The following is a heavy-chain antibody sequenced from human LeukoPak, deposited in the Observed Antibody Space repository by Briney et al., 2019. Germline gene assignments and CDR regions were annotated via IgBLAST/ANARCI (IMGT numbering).Heavy chain of an antibody. V-gene: IGHV4-61*01. CDR1: GGSVSSGSYY. J-gene: IGHJ4*02. CDR2: IYYSGST. D-gene: IGHD6-13*01. Sequence: SETLSLTCTVSGGSVSSGSYYWSWIRQPPGKGLEWIGYIYYSGSTNYNPSLKSRVTISVDTSKNQFSLKLSSVTAADTAVYYCARGRGYSSSWYGYWGQGTLVTVSS. CDR3: ARGRGYSSSWYGY.